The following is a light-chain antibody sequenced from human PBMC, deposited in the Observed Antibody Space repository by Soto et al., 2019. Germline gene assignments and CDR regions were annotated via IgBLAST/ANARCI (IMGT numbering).Light chain of an antibody. CDR2: AAS. J-gene: IGKJ1*01. CDR3: QQGYSNPWT. Sequence: DIQMTQSPSSLSASIGDRVTITCRASQTVNTYLHWYQQKPGKAPKLLIYAASNLQSGVPSRFSGSGSGTNFTLSLNSLQPEDFVTYYCQQGYSNPWTFGQGTKVDIK. V-gene: IGKV1-39*01. CDR1: QTVNTY.